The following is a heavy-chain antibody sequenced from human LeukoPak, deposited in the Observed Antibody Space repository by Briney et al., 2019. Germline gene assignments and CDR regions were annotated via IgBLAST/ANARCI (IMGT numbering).Heavy chain of an antibody. Sequence: PGGSLRLSCAASGFTFSDYSMNWVRQAPGKGLEWISYIGIDSGNTNYADSVKGRFTISGDKAKNSLYLQMNSLRAEDTAVYYCAKPTATAMAPFDYWGQGTLVTVSS. D-gene: IGHD5-18*01. J-gene: IGHJ4*02. CDR2: IGIDSGNT. CDR3: AKPTATAMAPFDY. V-gene: IGHV3-48*01. CDR1: GFTFSDYS.